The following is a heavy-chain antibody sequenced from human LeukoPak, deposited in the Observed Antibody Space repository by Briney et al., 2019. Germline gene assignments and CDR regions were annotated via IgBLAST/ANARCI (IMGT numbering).Heavy chain of an antibody. CDR2: MNQDGSEK. D-gene: IGHD2-2*01. CDR1: GFTFSSYW. V-gene: IGHV3-7*05. J-gene: IGHJ5*02. Sequence: GGSLRLSCAASGFTFSSYWMSWVRQAPGKGLEWVANMNQDGSEKYYVDSVKGRFTISRDNAKNSLYLQMNSLRAEDTAVYYCARGVVPAARWGNWFDPWGQGTLVTVSS. CDR3: ARGVVPAARWGNWFDP.